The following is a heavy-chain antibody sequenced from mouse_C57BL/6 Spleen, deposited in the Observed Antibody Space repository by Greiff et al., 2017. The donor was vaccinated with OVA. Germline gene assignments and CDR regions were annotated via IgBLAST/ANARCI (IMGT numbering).Heavy chain of an antibody. CDR1: GYTFTDYY. CDR3: AREGIWVLRAHGD. J-gene: IGHJ3*01. V-gene: IGHV1-26*01. CDR2: INPNNGGT. D-gene: IGHD1-1*01. Sequence: EVQLQQSGPELVKPGASVKISCKASGYTFTDYYMNWVKQSHGKSLEWIGDINPNNGGTSYNQKFTGKATLTVDKSSSTAYMELHSLTSEDSAVYYCAREGIWVLRAHGDGGQGTLVTVSA.